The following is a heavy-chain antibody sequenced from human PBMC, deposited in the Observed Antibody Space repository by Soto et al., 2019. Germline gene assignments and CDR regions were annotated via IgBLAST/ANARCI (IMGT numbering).Heavy chain of an antibody. CDR2: IIPIFGTA. D-gene: IGHD4-17*01. Sequence: QVQLVQSGAEVKKPGSSVKVSCKASGGTFSSYAISCVRQAPGQGLEWMGGIIPIFGTANYAQKFQGRVTITADESTSTAYMELSSLRSEDTAVYYCARSLTVTTRIKWYGYSYWGQGTLVTVSS. V-gene: IGHV1-69*12. CDR1: GGTFSSYA. CDR3: ARSLTVTTRIKWYGYSY. J-gene: IGHJ4*02.